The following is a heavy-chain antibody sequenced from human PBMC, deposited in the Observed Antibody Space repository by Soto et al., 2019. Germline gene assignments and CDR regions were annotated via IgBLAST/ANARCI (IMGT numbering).Heavy chain of an antibody. D-gene: IGHD5-18*01. V-gene: IGHV3-30*18. CDR1: GFTFSSYG. CDR2: ISYDGSNK. Sequence: QVQLVESGGGVVQPGRSLRLSCAASGFTFSSYGMHWVRQAPGKGLEWVAVISYDGSNKYYADSVKGRVTISRDNSKNTLYLQMNSLRAEVTAVYYCAKDEAIQLVDCWGQGTLVTVSS. J-gene: IGHJ4*02. CDR3: AKDEAIQLVDC.